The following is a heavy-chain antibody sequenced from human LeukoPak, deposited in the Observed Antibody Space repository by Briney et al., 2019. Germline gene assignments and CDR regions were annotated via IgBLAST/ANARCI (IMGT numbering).Heavy chain of an antibody. J-gene: IGHJ4*02. D-gene: IGHD6-19*01. CDR2: ISVDGNDK. CDR3: AKDQIGWAPGYSSGPLDH. Sequence: GRSLRLSCAASGFTFSSYGMHWVRQAPGKGLELVAIISVDGNDKYYADSVKGRFIVSRDNSKNMLFLQMNSLRAEDTAVYYCAKDQIGWAPGYSSGPLDHWGQGTLVTVSS. V-gene: IGHV3-30*18. CDR1: GFTFSSYG.